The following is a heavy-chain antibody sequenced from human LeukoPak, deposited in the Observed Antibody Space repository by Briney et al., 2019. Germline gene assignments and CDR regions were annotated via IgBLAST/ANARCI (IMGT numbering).Heavy chain of an antibody. CDR3: ARLGKSYGALYYYYYYMDV. J-gene: IGHJ6*03. Sequence: SETLSLTCGVSGGSFSSHYWTWIRQPPGKGLEWIGEINPRGSTNYNPSLESRVTVSADTSKNQFSLKLSSVTAADTAVYYCARLGKSYGALYYYYYYMDVWGKGTTVTVSS. CDR1: GGSFSSHY. CDR2: INPRGST. D-gene: IGHD4-17*01. V-gene: IGHV4-34*01.